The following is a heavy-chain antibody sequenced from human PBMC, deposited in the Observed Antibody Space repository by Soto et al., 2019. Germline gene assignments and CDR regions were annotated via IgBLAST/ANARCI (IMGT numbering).Heavy chain of an antibody. J-gene: IGHJ4*02. D-gene: IGHD2-15*01. CDR2: IYYSGNT. V-gene: IGHV4-59*01. CDR3: ANYRRTHAEGYTFDY. Sequence: QVQLQESGPRLVKPSETLSLTCTVSGDSTSGYYWSWIRQPPGKGLQWIGYIYYSGNTNDNPSLKGGVTMSVDTSNKQFTLQVSSVTAADTAVYFCANYRRTHAEGYTFDYWGQGALVTVSS. CDR1: GDSTSGYY.